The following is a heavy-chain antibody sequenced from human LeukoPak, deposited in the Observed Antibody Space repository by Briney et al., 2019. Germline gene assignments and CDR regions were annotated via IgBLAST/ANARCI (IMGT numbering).Heavy chain of an antibody. Sequence: ASVKVSCKASGYTFSNYGISWVRQAPGQGLEWMGWISVHNGDTKYAQKFQDRVIMTTDTSTSTAYMELWGLRSDDTAVYYCARDQYDSVWGSHRPYFDYWGQGTLVTVSS. D-gene: IGHD3-16*01. CDR1: GYTFSNYG. V-gene: IGHV1-18*01. CDR2: ISVHNGDT. CDR3: ARDQYDSVWGSHRPYFDY. J-gene: IGHJ4*02.